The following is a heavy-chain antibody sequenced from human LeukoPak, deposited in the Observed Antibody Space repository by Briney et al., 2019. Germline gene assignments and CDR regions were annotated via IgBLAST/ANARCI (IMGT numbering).Heavy chain of an antibody. CDR3: ARFAKRELLWFGELPGPLDY. D-gene: IGHD3-10*01. Sequence: SETLSLTYTVSGGSISSGGYYWSWIRQHPGKGLEWIGYIYYSGSTYYNPSLKSRVTISVDTSKNQFSLKLSSVTAADTAVYYCARFAKRELLWFGELPGPLDYWGQGTLVTVSS. CDR2: IYYSGST. J-gene: IGHJ4*02. V-gene: IGHV4-31*03. CDR1: GGSISSGGYY.